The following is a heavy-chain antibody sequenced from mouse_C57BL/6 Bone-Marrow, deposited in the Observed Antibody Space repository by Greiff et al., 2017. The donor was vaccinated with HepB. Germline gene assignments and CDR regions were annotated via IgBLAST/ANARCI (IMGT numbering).Heavy chain of an antibody. J-gene: IGHJ3*01. CDR2: IYPRSGNT. D-gene: IGHD1-3*01. CDR1: GYTFTSYG. CDR3: ARGSSDPAWFAY. V-gene: IGHV1-81*01. Sequence: QVQLQQPGAELARPGASVKLSCKASGYTFTSYGISWVKQRTGQGLEWIGEIYPRSGNTYYNEKFKGKATLTADKSSSTAYMELRSLTSEESAVYCGARGSSDPAWFAYWGQGTLGTVSA.